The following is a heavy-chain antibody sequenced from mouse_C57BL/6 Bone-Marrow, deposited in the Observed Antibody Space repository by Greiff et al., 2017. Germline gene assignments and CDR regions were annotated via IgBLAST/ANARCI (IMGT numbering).Heavy chain of an antibody. CDR3: ARSRRRQLRLDY. V-gene: IGHV1-22*01. CDR2: INPNNGGT. J-gene: IGHJ2*01. Sequence: VQLKESGPELVKPGASVKMSCKASGYTFTDYNMHWVKQSHGKSLEWIGYINPNNGGTSYNQKFKGKATLTVNKSSSTAYMELRSLTSEDSAVYYCARSRRRQLRLDYWGQGTTLTVSS. D-gene: IGHD3-2*02. CDR1: GYTFTDYN.